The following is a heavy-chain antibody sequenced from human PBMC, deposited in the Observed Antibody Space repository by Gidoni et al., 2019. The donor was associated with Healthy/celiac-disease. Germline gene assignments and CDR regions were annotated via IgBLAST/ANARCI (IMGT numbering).Heavy chain of an antibody. Sequence: EVQLVESGGGLVQPGGSLRLSCAASGFTFSSYRMNWVRQAPGKGLEWVSYISSSSSTIYYADSVKGRFTISRDNAKNSLYLQMNSLRDEDTAVYYCARGGIDVVVVAATLYYYGMDVWGQGTTVTVSS. CDR3: ARGGIDVVVVAATLYYYGMDV. D-gene: IGHD2-15*01. J-gene: IGHJ6*02. V-gene: IGHV3-48*02. CDR2: ISSSSSTI. CDR1: GFTFSSYR.